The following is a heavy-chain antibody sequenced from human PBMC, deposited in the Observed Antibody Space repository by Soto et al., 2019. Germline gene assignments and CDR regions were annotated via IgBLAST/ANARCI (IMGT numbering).Heavy chain of an antibody. V-gene: IGHV1-69*01. D-gene: IGHD1-26*01. CDR2: ILPIFGTA. CDR3: AGPGSSGSGSYDY. CDR1: GGTFSSYA. Sequence: QVQLVQSGAEVKKPGSSVKVSCQASGGTFSSYAISWVRQAPGQGLEWMGGILPIFGTANYAQKFQGRVTITADESTSTAYMELSSLRSEDTAVYYCAGPGSSGSGSYDYWGQGTLVTVSS. J-gene: IGHJ4*02.